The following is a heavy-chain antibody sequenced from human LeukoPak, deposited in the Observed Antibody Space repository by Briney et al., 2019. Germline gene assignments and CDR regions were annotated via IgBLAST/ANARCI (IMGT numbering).Heavy chain of an antibody. CDR3: ARGLPTRGSSWFEP. D-gene: IGHD3-10*01. J-gene: IGHJ5*02. CDR2: MNPNSGNR. V-gene: IGHV1-8*01. CDR1: GYTFISSD. Sequence: ASVKVSCKASGYTFISSDINWVRQASGQGLEWLGWMNPNSGNRAYAPKFQGRVTMTRDTSTSTAHMELTSLNYDDTAVYYCARGLPTRGSSWFEPWGQGTLVTVSS.